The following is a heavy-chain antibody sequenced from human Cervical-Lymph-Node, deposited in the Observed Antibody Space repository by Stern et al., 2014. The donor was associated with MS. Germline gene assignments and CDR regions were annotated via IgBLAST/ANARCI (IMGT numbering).Heavy chain of an antibody. CDR1: GFTFTTYG. Sequence: VQLVESGGGVVQPGRSLRLSCVASGFTFTTYGMHWVRQAPGQGLEWVAGIFYAGSKRYYADSVKGRFTISRDNSKNTLYLQMSSLRAEDTAVYYCAKDRKTYYYGSGSYYNSYYFDYWGQGTLVTVSS. CDR2: IFYAGSKR. D-gene: IGHD3-10*01. V-gene: IGHV3-30*18. J-gene: IGHJ4*02. CDR3: AKDRKTYYYGSGSYYNSYYFDY.